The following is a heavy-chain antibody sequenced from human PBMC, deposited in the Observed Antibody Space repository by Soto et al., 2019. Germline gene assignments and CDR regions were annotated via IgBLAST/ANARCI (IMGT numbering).Heavy chain of an antibody. CDR1: GFSLITSGVG. V-gene: IGHV2-5*01. CDR2: IYWNDDK. D-gene: IGHD6-13*01. J-gene: IGHJ6*02. CDR3: AHLVPSSRWPYYYYYYGMDV. Sequence: PTRVRHTETLALSGTLAGFSLITSGVGVGCIRQPPGKSLEWLALIYWNDDKRYSPSLKSRLTITKDTSKNQVVLTMTNMDPVDTATYYCAHLVPSSRWPYYYYYYGMDVWGQRTTVTGSS.